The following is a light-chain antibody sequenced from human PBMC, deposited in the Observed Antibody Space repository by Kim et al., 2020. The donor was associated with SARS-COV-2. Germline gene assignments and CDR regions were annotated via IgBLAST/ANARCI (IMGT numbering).Light chain of an antibody. CDR2: GAS. J-gene: IGKJ1*01. CDR1: QTVSRNS. V-gene: IGKV3-20*01. Sequence: EIVLTQSPGTLSLSPGERATLSCRASQTVSRNSLAWYQQKSGQAPRLLIYGASSRATAIPDRFSGSGSETDFALTISRLEPEDFAMYYCQQYGSSPLTFGQGTKVDIK. CDR3: QQYGSSPLT.